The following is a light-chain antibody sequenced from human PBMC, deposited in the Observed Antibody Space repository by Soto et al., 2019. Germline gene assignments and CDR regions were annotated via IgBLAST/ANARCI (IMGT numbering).Light chain of an antibody. CDR3: HEYNTWPWT. V-gene: IGKV3-15*01. CDR2: GAS. CDR1: QGLNRN. Sequence: ETVLTQSPATLSVSPGETATLSCTTSQGLNRNLAWYQQKLGQAPRVLIYGASTRAAGIPARFSGSESGTEFILTISSRQSEDFAVYYCHEYNTWPWTFGQGTKVEIK. J-gene: IGKJ1*01.